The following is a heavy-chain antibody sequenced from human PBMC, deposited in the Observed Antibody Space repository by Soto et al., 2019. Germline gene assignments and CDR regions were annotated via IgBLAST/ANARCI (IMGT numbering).Heavy chain of an antibody. J-gene: IGHJ6*02. CDR3: AREDTVTTELVYYYYGMDV. CDR2: IYYSGNT. V-gene: IGHV4-39*02. D-gene: IGHD4-17*01. CDR1: GGSISSSSYY. Sequence: PSETLSLTCTVSGGSISSSSYYWGWIRQPPGKGLEWIGSIYYSGNTYYNPSLKSRVTISVDTAKNQFSLKLSSVTAADTAVYYCAREDTVTTELVYYYYGMDVWGQGTTVTVSS.